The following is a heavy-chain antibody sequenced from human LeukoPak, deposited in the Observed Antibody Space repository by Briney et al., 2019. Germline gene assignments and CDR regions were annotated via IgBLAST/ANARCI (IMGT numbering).Heavy chain of an antibody. CDR3: AKSPNGHDTNIFDY. D-gene: IGHD2-8*01. CDR2: ISYDGSNK. V-gene: IGHV3-30*18. Sequence: GGSLRLSCAASGFTFSRYGMHWVRQAPGKGLVWVAVISYDGSNKYYADSVKGRFTISRDNSKNTLYLQMNSLRAEDTAVYYCAKSPNGHDTNIFDYWGQGTLVTVSS. J-gene: IGHJ4*02. CDR1: GFTFSRYG.